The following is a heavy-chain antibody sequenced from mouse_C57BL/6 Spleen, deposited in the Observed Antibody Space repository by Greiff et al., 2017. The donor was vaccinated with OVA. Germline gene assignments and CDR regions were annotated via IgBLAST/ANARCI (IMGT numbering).Heavy chain of an antibody. V-gene: IGHV5-17*01. J-gene: IGHJ2*01. D-gene: IGHD1-1*01. CDR3: ARGRSYGDIDY. Sequence: VQLKESGGGLVKPGGSLTLSCAASGFTFSDYGMHWVRQAPEKGLEWVAYISSGSSTIYYADTVKGRFTISRDNAKNTLFLQRTSRRAEDTAMYDCARGRSYGDIDYWGQGTTLTVSS. CDR1: GFTFSDYG. CDR2: ISSGSSTI.